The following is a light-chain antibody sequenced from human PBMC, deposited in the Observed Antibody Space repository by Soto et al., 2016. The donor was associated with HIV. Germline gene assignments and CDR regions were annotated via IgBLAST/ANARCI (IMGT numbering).Light chain of an antibody. CDR1: QGITKY. J-gene: IGKJ5*01. Sequence: DIQMTQSPSALSASVGDRVTITCRASQGITKYLAWFQQKPGKAPKRLIYTASSLQSGVPSRFSGSGSGTDFTLTISNLQPDDCAIYYCQQAQFPHFGQGTRLEIK. V-gene: IGKV1-12*01. CDR3: QQAQFPH. CDR2: TAS.